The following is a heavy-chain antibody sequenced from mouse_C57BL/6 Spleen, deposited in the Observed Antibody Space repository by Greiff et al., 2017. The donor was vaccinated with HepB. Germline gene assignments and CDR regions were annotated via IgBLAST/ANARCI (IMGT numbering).Heavy chain of an antibody. CDR2: INPNNGGT. D-gene: IGHD2-12*01. J-gene: IGHJ3*01. Sequence: EVQLQQSGPELVKPGASVKISCKASGYTFTDYYMNWVKQSHGKSLEWIGDINPNNGGTSYNQKFKGKATLTVDKSSSTAYMELRSLTSEDSAVYYCAQGLRGACLAYGGKGTLVTFSA. CDR3: AQGLRGACLAY. CDR1: GYTFTDYY. V-gene: IGHV1-26*01.